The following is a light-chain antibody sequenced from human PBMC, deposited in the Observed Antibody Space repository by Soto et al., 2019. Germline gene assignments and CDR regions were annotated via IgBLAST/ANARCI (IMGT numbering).Light chain of an antibody. CDR1: QDTSSN. Sequence: EIVMTQPPATLSVTPGERATLSCRSSQDTSSNLAWYQQKPGQAPRLLIYDASTRATGIPARFSGSGSETEFTLTISSLQSEDFAVYYCQQYNNWPPYTFGQGTKVDIK. CDR2: DAS. J-gene: IGKJ2*01. CDR3: QQYNNWPPYT. V-gene: IGKV3-15*01.